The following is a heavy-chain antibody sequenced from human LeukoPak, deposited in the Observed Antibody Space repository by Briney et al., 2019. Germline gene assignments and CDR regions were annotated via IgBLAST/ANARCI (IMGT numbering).Heavy chain of an antibody. CDR3: AVSDGDYWLWIY. CDR1: GFTFSSFA. D-gene: IGHD4-17*01. CDR2: ISASGNST. V-gene: IGHV3-23*01. J-gene: IGHJ4*02. Sequence: PGGSLRLSCAASGFTFSSFAMTWVRQAPGAGLEWVSAISASGNSTYYADSVTGRFTISRDNSKNTLYLQMNTLTADDTAVYYCAVSDGDYWLWIYWGQGTLVTVSS.